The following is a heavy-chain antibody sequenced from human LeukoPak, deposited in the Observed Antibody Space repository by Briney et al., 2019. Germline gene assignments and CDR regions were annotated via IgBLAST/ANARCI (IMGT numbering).Heavy chain of an antibody. V-gene: IGHV3-23*01. CDR3: AKSGDSSGYYFYYFDH. CDR1: GFTFSSYA. Sequence: PGGSLRLSCAASGFTFSSYAMSWVRQAPGKGLEWVSAISSGGSTYYADSVKGRFTISRDNSKNTLYLQMDSLRAEDTAVYYCAKSGDSSGYYFYYFDHWGQGTLVTASS. J-gene: IGHJ4*02. CDR2: ISSGGST. D-gene: IGHD3-22*01.